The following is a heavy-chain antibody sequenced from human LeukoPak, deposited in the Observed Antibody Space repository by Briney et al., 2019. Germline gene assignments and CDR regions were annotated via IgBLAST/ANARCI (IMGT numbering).Heavy chain of an antibody. V-gene: IGHV3-21*01. CDR1: GFAFSTYN. Sequence: PGGSLRLSCAASGFAFSTYNMNWVRQAPGKGQEWVSSITTSSSYMSYADSVKGRFTISRDNAKNSLYLQMNSLRAEDTAVYYCARGSFWGQGTLVTVSS. D-gene: IGHD2-15*01. CDR3: ARGSF. J-gene: IGHJ4*02. CDR2: ITTSSSYM.